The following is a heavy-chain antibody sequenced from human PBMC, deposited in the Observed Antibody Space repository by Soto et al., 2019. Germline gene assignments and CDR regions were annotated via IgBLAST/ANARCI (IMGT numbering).Heavy chain of an antibody. J-gene: IGHJ2*01. V-gene: IGHV4-39*01. CDR3: ARGCGVGGAYWYFDL. D-gene: IGHD1-26*01. Sequence: QLQLQESGPGLVKPSETLSLTCTVSGGSISSSSYYWGWIRQPPGKGLEWIGSIYYSGSTYYNPSRKSRVTISVVTSKKQFSLKLSSVTAADTAVYYCARGCGVGGAYWYFDLWGRGSLVTVSS. CDR2: IYYSGST. CDR1: GGSISSSSYY.